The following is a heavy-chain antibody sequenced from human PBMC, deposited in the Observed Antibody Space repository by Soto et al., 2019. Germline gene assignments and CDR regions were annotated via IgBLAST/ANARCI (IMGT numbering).Heavy chain of an antibody. V-gene: IGHV4-59*01. Sequence: SETLSLTCTVSGGSISSYYWSWIRQPPGKGLEWIGYIYYSGSTNYNPSLKSRVTISVDTSKNQFSLKLSSVTAADTAVYYCARSLDYSNYPHLFDPWGQGTLVTVSS. J-gene: IGHJ5*02. CDR2: IYYSGST. D-gene: IGHD4-4*01. CDR3: ARSLDYSNYPHLFDP. CDR1: GGSISSYY.